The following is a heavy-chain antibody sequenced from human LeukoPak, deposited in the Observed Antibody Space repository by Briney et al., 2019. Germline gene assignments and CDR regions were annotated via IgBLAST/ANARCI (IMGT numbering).Heavy chain of an antibody. CDR2: IIPIFGTA. V-gene: IGHV1-69*05. CDR3: ARDKGLRLGELSFYY. J-gene: IGHJ4*02. D-gene: IGHD3-16*02. CDR1: GGTFSSYA. Sequence: ASVKVSCKASGGTFSSYAISWVRQAPGQGLEWMGGIIPIFGTANYAQKFQGRVMITTDESTSTAYMELSSLRSEDTAVYYCARDKGLRLGELSFYYWGQGTLVTVSS.